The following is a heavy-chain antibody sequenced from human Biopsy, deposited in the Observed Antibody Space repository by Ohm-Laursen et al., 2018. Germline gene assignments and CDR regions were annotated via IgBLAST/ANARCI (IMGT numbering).Heavy chain of an antibody. D-gene: IGHD1-26*01. CDR2: IKRDGSEE. J-gene: IGHJ4*02. V-gene: IGHV3-7*01. Sequence: SLRLSCAASGSVFSSHWMSWVRQAPGKGLEWVADIKRDGSEEFYVDSVKGRFAISRDNARDLVFLQMNNVRAEDTGVYYCAREIEGYYRPSDYWGQGTLVTVSS. CDR3: AREIEGYYRPSDY. CDR1: GSVFSSHW.